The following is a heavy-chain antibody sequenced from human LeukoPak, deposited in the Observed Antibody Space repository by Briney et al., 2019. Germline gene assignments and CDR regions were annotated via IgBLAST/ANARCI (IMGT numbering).Heavy chain of an antibody. Sequence: GGSLRLSCAASGFTVSSNEMSWVRQAPGKGLEWVSAISGSGGSTYYADSVKGRFTISRDNSKNTLYLQMNSLRAEDTAVYYCAKDGFSRTAAGYLDYWGQGTLVTVSS. V-gene: IGHV3-23*01. D-gene: IGHD6-13*01. CDR1: GFTVSSNE. CDR3: AKDGFSRTAAGYLDY. CDR2: ISGSGGST. J-gene: IGHJ4*02.